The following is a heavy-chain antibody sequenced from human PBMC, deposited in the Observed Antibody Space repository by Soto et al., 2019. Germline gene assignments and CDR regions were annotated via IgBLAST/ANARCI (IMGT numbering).Heavy chain of an antibody. D-gene: IGHD1-1*01. CDR2: ISGSGGST. Sequence: PGGSLRLSCAASGFTCSSYAMSWVRQAPGKGLEWVSAISGSGGSTNYADSVKGRFTISRDNARNTLFLQMNSLTAEDTAVYYCARRTDAYNWADYWGQGTLVTVSS. CDR1: GFTCSSYA. CDR3: ARRTDAYNWADY. J-gene: IGHJ4*02. V-gene: IGHV3-23*01.